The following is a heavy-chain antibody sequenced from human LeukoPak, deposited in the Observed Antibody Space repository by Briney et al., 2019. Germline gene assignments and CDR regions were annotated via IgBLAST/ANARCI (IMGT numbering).Heavy chain of an antibody. Sequence: GGSLRLSCAASGFTFSSHSMNWVRQAPGKGLEWVSSISSSSSYIYYADSVKGRFTISRDNAKNSLYLQMNSLRAEGTAVYYCARDPVVLMVYAGYMDVWGKGTTVTVSS. V-gene: IGHV3-21*01. CDR2: ISSSSSYI. J-gene: IGHJ6*03. D-gene: IGHD2-8*01. CDR1: GFTFSSHS. CDR3: ARDPVVLMVYAGYMDV.